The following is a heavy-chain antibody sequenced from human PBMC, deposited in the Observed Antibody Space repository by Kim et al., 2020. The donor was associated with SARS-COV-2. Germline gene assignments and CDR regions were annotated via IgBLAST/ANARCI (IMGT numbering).Heavy chain of an antibody. CDR3: ARGGSYCSSTSCYRGDYYYGMDV. Sequence: GGSLRLSCAASGFTFSSYGMHWVRQAPGKGLEWVAVIWYDGSNKYYADSVKGRFTISRDNSKNTLYLQMNSLRAEDTAVYYCARGGSYCSSTSCYRGDYYYGMDVWGQGTTVTVSS. D-gene: IGHD2-2*01. CDR2: IWYDGSNK. CDR1: GFTFSSYG. J-gene: IGHJ6*02. V-gene: IGHV3-33*01.